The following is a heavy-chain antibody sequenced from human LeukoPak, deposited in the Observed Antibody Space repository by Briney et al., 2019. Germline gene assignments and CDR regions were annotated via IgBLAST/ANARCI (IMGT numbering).Heavy chain of an antibody. CDR1: GLTFSRYA. V-gene: IGHV3-23*01. CDR2: ISGSGGST. D-gene: IGHD4-17*01. J-gene: IGHJ4*02. CDR3: AKGNYGDYENHGYFDY. Sequence: GGSLRLSCAASGLTFSRYAMTWVRQAPGKGLEWVSAISGSGGSTYYADSVKGRFTISRDNSKNTLYLQMNSLRAEDTAVYYCAKGNYGDYENHGYFDYWGQGTLVTVSS.